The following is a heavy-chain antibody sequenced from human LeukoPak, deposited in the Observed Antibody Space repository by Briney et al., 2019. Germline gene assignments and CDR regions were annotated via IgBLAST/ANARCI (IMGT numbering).Heavy chain of an antibody. D-gene: IGHD3-3*01. V-gene: IGHV3-7*01. J-gene: IGHJ4*02. CDR2: IKQDGTDK. Sequence: GGSLRLSCGASGFSFSRHWMTWVRQAPGKGLEWVANIKQDGTDKYYVDSVRGRFTISRDNAKNSLYLQMKGLRVDDTAVYYCAREGHYDSRNGYYWGYGDYWGQGTLVTVSS. CDR3: AREGHYDSRNGYYWGYGDY. CDR1: GFSFSRHW.